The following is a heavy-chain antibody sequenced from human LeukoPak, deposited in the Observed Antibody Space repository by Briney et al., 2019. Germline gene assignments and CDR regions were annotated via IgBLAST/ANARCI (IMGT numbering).Heavy chain of an antibody. Sequence: GGSLRLSCAASGFTFSRYALIWVRQAPGKGLEWVSAIRAGGGTTFYADSVKGRFTVSRENSRDTLYLQMNSLRVEDTAVYYCARDPNGDYVGAFDFWGKGTMVTVSS. J-gene: IGHJ3*01. CDR2: IRAGGGTT. CDR1: GFTFSRYA. CDR3: ARDPNGDYVGAFDF. D-gene: IGHD4-17*01. V-gene: IGHV3-23*01.